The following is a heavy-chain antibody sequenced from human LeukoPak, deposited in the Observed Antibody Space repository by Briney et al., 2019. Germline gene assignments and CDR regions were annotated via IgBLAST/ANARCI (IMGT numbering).Heavy chain of an antibody. CDR2: ISYDGSNK. CDR3: AKDSGIAVAGTLRAFDI. CDR1: GFTFSSYG. Sequence: PGGSLRLSCAASGFTFSSYGMHWVRQAPGKGLEWVAVISYDGSNKYFADSVKGRFTISRDNSKNTLCLQMNSLRAEDTAVYYCAKDSGIAVAGTLRAFDIWGQGTMVTVSS. D-gene: IGHD6-19*01. J-gene: IGHJ3*02. V-gene: IGHV3-30*18.